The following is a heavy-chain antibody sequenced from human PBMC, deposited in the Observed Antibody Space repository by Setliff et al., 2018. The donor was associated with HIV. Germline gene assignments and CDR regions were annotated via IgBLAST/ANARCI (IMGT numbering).Heavy chain of an antibody. CDR1: GFTVSTYY. J-gene: IGHJ4*02. D-gene: IGHD6-25*01. CDR3: ARSRPYNSALAY. V-gene: IGHV3-66*02. Sequence: GQSLKISCAASGFTVSTYYMSWVRQAPGKGLEWVSTIYSDGSTYHRDSVKGRFTLSRDNFKNKVYLQVGSLRPDDTAMYYYARSRPYNSALAYWGQGTLVTVSS. CDR2: IYSDGST.